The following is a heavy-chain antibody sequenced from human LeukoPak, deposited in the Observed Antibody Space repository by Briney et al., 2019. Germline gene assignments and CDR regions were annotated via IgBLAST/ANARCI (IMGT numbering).Heavy chain of an antibody. V-gene: IGHV4-39*07. CDR2: IYFSGSA. J-gene: IGHJ5*02. D-gene: IGHD6-25*01. Sequence: SETLSLTCIVSGDITHYWGWIRQPPGKGLECIGSIYFSGSAYYNPSLRSRVTISVDTSKNQFSLKLSSVTAADTAVYYCARIGVGIAAPWGQGTLVTVSS. CDR1: GDITHY. CDR3: ARIGVGIAAP.